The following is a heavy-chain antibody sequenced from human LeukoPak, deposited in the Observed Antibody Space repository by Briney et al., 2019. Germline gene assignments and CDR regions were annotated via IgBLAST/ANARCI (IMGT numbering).Heavy chain of an antibody. CDR1: GFTFSDFY. V-gene: IGHV3-74*01. CDR3: ARKAAAGLGDY. CDR2: INTDGSST. J-gene: IGHJ4*02. Sequence: QTGGSLRLSCAASGFTFSDFYMSWIRQAPGKGLVWVSRINTDGSSTSYADSVKGRFTISRDNAKNTLYLQMNSLRAEDTAVYYCARKAAAGLGDYWGQGTLVTVSS. D-gene: IGHD6-13*01.